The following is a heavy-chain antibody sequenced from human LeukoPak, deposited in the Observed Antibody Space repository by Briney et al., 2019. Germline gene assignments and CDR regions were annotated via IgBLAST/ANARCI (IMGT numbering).Heavy chain of an antibody. CDR2: ISWNSGTI. CDR1: GFTFDNYA. D-gene: IGHD6-19*01. CDR3: ARAYKDRSLAGKKEFFQH. J-gene: IGHJ1*01. V-gene: IGHV3-9*01. Sequence: GRSLRLSCAASGFTFDNYAMNWVRQVPGKGLEWISLISWNSGTIGYADTVKGRFTISRDNANNFLYLQMNSLRAEDTALYYCARAYKDRSLAGKKEFFQHWGQGTLVTVSS.